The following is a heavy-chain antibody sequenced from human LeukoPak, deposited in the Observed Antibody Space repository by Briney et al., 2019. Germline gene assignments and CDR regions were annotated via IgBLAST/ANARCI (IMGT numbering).Heavy chain of an antibody. D-gene: IGHD2-15*01. CDR1: GGSIDSSSYY. J-gene: IGHJ4*02. V-gene: IGHV4-39*07. CDR3: ARETVVPVGFAY. Sequence: SETLSLTCSVSGGSIDSSSYYWAWIRQPPGKGLEWIGSMYYSGSTYYNPSLKSRVTISKDTSKNQFSLKVTSVTAADTAVYYCARETVVPVGFAYWGQGTLVTVSS. CDR2: MYYSGST.